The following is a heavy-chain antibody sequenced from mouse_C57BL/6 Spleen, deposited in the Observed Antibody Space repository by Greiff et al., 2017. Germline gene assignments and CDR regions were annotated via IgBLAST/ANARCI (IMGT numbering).Heavy chain of an antibody. CDR2: IDPSDSYT. Sequence: QVQLQQSGAELVMPGASVKLSCKASGYTFTSYWMHWVKQRPGQGLEWIGEIDPSDSYTNYNQKFKGKSTLTVDKSSSPAYMQLSSLTSDDSAVYYCATRRDYYGSFDYWGQGTTLTVSS. CDR1: GYTFTSYW. CDR3: ATRRDYYGSFDY. J-gene: IGHJ2*01. D-gene: IGHD1-1*01. V-gene: IGHV1-69*01.